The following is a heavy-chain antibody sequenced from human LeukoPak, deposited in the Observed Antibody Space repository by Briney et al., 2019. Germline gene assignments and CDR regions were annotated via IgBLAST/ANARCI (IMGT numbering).Heavy chain of an antibody. CDR2: ISGSGGST. CDR3: AKNSIVVVPAALSG. CDR1: GFTFSSYA. V-gene: IGHV3-23*01. J-gene: IGHJ4*02. Sequence: GGSLRLSCAASGFTFSSYAMSWVRQAPGQGLEWVSAISGSGGSTYYADSVKGRFTISRDNSKNTLYLQMNSLRAEDTAVYYCAKNSIVVVPAALSGWGQGTLVTVSS. D-gene: IGHD2-2*01.